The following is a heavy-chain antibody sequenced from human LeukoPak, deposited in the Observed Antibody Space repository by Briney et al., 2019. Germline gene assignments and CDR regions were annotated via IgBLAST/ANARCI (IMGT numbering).Heavy chain of an antibody. Sequence: GGSLRLSCAASGFTFSSYGMSWVRQAPGKGLEWVSAISGSGGSTYYADSVKGRFTISRDNSKNTLYLQMNSLRAEDTAVYYCARGGHGGRPNDYWGQGTLVTVSS. CDR2: ISGSGGST. CDR1: GFTFSSYG. D-gene: IGHD4-23*01. V-gene: IGHV3-23*01. J-gene: IGHJ4*02. CDR3: ARGGHGGRPNDY.